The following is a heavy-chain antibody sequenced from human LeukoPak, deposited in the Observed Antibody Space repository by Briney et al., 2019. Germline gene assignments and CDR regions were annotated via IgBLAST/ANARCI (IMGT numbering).Heavy chain of an antibody. CDR2: ISSSSSTI. D-gene: IGHD2-15*01. V-gene: IGHV3-48*04. Sequence: GGSLRLSCAASGFTFSTYSMNWVRQAPGKGLEWVSYISSSSSTIYYADSVKGRFTISRDNAKNSLYLQMNSLRAEDTPVYYCARLAAPYLDYWGQGTLVTVSS. J-gene: IGHJ4*02. CDR3: ARLAAPYLDY. CDR1: GFTFSTYS.